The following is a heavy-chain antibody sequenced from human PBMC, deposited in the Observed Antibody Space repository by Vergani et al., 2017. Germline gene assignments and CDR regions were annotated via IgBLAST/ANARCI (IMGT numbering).Heavy chain of an antibody. CDR1: GGSISSSSYF. CDR2: IYYSGSN. V-gene: IGHV4-39*01. D-gene: IGHD5-12*01. Sequence: QVQLQESGPGLVRPSQTLSLTCTLSGGSISSSSYFWGWLRQTPGKGLEWIGSIYYSGSNHYNPALKSRVTISVDTYKNDFSLKVPSVTAADTAVYYCTGQPQEGASGPPSVPTWGQGISVIVSS. J-gene: IGHJ4*02. CDR3: TGQPQEGASGPPSVPT.